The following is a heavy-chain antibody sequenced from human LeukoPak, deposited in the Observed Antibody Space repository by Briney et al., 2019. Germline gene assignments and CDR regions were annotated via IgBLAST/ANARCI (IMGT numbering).Heavy chain of an antibody. CDR3: ARDYKYAFDN. D-gene: IGHD5-24*01. V-gene: IGHV3-48*01. CDR1: GFTFSDYS. CDR2: IGIDSGNT. J-gene: IGHJ4*02. Sequence: SGGSLRLSCAASGFTFSDYSMNWVLQAPGKGLEWISYIGIDSGNTNYADSVKGRFTISGDKAKNSLYLQMNSLRVEDTAVYYCARDYKYAFDNWGQGTLVTVSS.